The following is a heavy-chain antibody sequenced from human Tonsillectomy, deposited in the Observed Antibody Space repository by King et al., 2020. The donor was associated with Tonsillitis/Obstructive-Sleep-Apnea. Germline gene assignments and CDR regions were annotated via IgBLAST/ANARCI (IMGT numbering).Heavy chain of an antibody. CDR1: GGSIRSYY. CDR3: ARDHCSSTSCYGNYYYMDV. Sequence: MQLQESGPGLVKPSETLSLTCTVSGGSIRSYYWSWIRQPPGKGLEWIGYIFYSGSTNYNPSLKSRVTISVDTSKNQFSLKLSSVTAADTAVYYCARDHCSSTSCYGNYYYMDVWGKGTTVTV. J-gene: IGHJ6*03. V-gene: IGHV4-59*01. D-gene: IGHD2-2*01. CDR2: IFYSGST.